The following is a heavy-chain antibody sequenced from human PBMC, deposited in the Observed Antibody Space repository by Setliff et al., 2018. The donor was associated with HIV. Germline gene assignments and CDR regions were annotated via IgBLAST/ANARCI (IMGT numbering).Heavy chain of an antibody. D-gene: IGHD3-22*01. CDR3: AKLDYYDYSGSWARKVAIDF. CDR2: IQSGGII. J-gene: IGHJ3*01. Sequence: GGSLRLSCAASGLTLSNSAMTWVRQKPGRGLEWVSLIQSGGIIYYADSVKGRFTISRDNSNNTLPLQMSSLRAEDTALYCCAKLDYYDYSGSWARKVAIDFWGRGTMVTVSS. CDR1: GLTLSNSA. V-gene: IGHV3-23*01.